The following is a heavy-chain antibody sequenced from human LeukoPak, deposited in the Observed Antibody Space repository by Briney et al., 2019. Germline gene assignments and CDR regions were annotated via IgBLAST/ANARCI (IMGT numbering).Heavy chain of an antibody. CDR1: GFSLTTYE. CDR3: ARDRRVGATWSVGAFDI. D-gene: IGHD1-26*01. Sequence: PGGSLRLSCAASGFSLTTYEMNWGRQAPGKGLEWVSYISSSGDSIYYADSVKGRFTISRDNAKNSLSLQMNSLRAEDTAIYYCARDRRVGATWSVGAFDIWGQGTTVTVSS. V-gene: IGHV3-48*03. CDR2: ISSSGDSI. J-gene: IGHJ3*02.